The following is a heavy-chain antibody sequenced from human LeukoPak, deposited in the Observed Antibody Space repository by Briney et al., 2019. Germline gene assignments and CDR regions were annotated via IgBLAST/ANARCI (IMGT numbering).Heavy chain of an antibody. V-gene: IGHV1-18*01. D-gene: IGHD6-13*01. Sequence: ASVKVSCKASGYTFTSYGISWVRQAPGQGLEWMGWISAYNGNTNYAQKLQGRVTMTRNTSISTAYMELSSLRSEDTAVYYCARLIYSSSHYYYYYMDVWGKGTTVTVSS. CDR2: ISAYNGNT. J-gene: IGHJ6*03. CDR3: ARLIYSSSHYYYYYMDV. CDR1: GYTFTSYG.